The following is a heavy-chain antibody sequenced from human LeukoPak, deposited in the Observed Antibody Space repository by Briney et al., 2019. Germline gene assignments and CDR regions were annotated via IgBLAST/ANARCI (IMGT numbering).Heavy chain of an antibody. J-gene: IGHJ4*02. CDR1: GFTFDDYA. V-gene: IGHV3-9*01. CDR3: AREKVVAASPELDY. D-gene: IGHD2-15*01. Sequence: GGSLRLSCAASGFTFDDYAMHWVRQAPGKGLEWVSGISWNSGSIGYADSVKGRFTISRDNAKNSLYLQMNSLRAEDTAVYYCAREKVVAASPELDYWGQGTLVTVSS. CDR2: ISWNSGSI.